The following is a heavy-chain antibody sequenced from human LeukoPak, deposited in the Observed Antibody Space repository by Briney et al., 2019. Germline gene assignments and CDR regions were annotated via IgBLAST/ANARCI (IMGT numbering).Heavy chain of an antibody. CDR2: IHSDGGSS. V-gene: IGHV3-74*01. CDR3: ARGGSTYFDS. J-gene: IGHJ4*01. D-gene: IGHD3-16*01. CDR1: GFSFTNYW. Sequence: GGSLRLSCAASGFSFTNYWMHWVRQAPGTGLVWVSQIHSDGGSSYADSVKGRFTISRDNAKNTLYLQMDTLRGEDTAVYYCARGGSTYFDSWGHGTLVTVSS.